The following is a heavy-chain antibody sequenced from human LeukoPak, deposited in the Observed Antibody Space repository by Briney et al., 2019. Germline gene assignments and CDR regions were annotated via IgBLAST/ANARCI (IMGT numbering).Heavy chain of an antibody. D-gene: IGHD2-15*01. Sequence: SETLSLTCAVYGGSFSGYYWSWIRQPPGKGLEWIGEINHSGSTNYNPSLKSRVTISVDTSKNQFSLKLSSVTAADTAVYYCANSKRRAFDIWGQGTMVTVSS. CDR3: ANSKRRAFDI. CDR2: INHSGST. V-gene: IGHV4-34*01. J-gene: IGHJ3*02. CDR1: GGSFSGYY.